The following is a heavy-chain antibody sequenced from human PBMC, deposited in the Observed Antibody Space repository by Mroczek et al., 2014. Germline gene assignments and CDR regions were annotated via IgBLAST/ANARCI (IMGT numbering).Heavy chain of an antibody. V-gene: IGHV4-59*01. Sequence: QVQLQQWGPGLVKPSETLSLTCTVSGGSISSYYWSWIRQPPGKGLEWIGYIYYSGSTNYNPSLKSRVTISVDTSKNQFSLKLSSVTAADTAVYYCARAGYGSGSYYWFDPWGQGTLVTVSS. CDR2: IYYSGST. CDR1: GGSISSYY. D-gene: IGHD3-10*01. CDR3: ARAGYGSGSYYWFDP. J-gene: IGHJ5*02.